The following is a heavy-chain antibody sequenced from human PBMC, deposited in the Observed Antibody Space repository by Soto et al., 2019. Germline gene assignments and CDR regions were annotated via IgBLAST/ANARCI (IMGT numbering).Heavy chain of an antibody. CDR3: ARQGSNGAYYYYGMDV. V-gene: IGHV5-51*01. D-gene: IGHD2-8*01. J-gene: IGHJ6*02. CDR2: IYPGDSDT. CDR1: GYRFSSYW. Sequence: GESLKISCQGSGYRFSSYWIAWVRQMPGKGLEWMGIIYPGDSDTIYSPSFQGQVTCSVDKSTSTAYLQWSSLKASDTAMYYCARQGSNGAYYYYGMDVWGQGTTVTVS.